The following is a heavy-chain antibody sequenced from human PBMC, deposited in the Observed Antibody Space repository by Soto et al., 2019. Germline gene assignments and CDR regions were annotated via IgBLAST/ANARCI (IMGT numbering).Heavy chain of an antibody. Sequence: QVHLVQSGAEVKKPGSSVKVSCKASGGTFRSFAISWVRQAPGQGLEWMGGFIPFLRTADYAQKFQGRVTITADEATRSAATELSSLATEDTAGYYCARRRGRDHRTKPGWEGAARPLVSYYAMAVWGQGTTVTVSS. V-gene: IGHV1-69*01. CDR3: ARRRGRDHRTKPGWEGAARPLVSYYAMAV. CDR2: FIPFLRTA. J-gene: IGHJ6*02. CDR1: GGTFRSFA. D-gene: IGHD6-6*01.